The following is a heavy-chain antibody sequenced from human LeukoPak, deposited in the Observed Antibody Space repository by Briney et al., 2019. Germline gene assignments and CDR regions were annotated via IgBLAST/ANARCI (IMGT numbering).Heavy chain of an antibody. V-gene: IGHV4-59*08. D-gene: IGHD3-22*01. Sequence: SETLSLTCAVYGGSFSGYYWSWIRQPPGKGLEWIGYIYYSGSTNYNPSLKSRVTISVDTSKNQFSLKLSSVTAADTAVYYCARGPYYYDSSGCFDYWGQGTLVSVSS. J-gene: IGHJ4*02. CDR2: IYYSGST. CDR1: GGSFSGYY. CDR3: ARGPYYYDSSGCFDY.